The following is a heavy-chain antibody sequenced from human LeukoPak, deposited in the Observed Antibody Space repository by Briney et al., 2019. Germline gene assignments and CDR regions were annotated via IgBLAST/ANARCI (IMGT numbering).Heavy chain of an antibody. CDR3: ARDGNVDTAMVEYYYGMDV. CDR1: GFTFSSYG. J-gene: IGHJ6*02. CDR2: IWYDRSNK. D-gene: IGHD5-18*01. V-gene: IGHV3-33*01. Sequence: GGSLRLSCAASGFTFSSYGMHWVRQAPGKGLEWVAVIWYDRSNKYYADSVKGRFTISRDNSKNTLYLQMNSLRAEDTAVYYCARDGNVDTAMVEYYYGMDVWGQGTTVTVSS.